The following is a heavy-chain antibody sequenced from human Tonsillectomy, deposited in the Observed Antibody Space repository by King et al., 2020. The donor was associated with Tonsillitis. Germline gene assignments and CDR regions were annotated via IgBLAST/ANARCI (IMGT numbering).Heavy chain of an antibody. CDR3: ASPTWIQLP. V-gene: IGHV5-51*01. D-gene: IGHD5-18*01. CDR2: ISPGDSVT. J-gene: IGHJ3*01. Sequence: QLVQSGAEVKKPGESLKISCKGSGYSFTSHWIGWVRQMPGKGLEWMGVISPGDSVTRYHPFFQGQVTISADKSIRTAYLQWSSLKASDSAMYYCASPTWIQLPWGQGTMVTVSS. CDR1: GYSFTSHW.